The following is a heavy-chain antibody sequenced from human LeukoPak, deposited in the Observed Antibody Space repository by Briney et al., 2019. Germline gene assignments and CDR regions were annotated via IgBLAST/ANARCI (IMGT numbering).Heavy chain of an antibody. D-gene: IGHD1-26*01. Sequence: ASVKVSCKASGYTFTGYYIHWVRQAPGQGLEWMGWINPNSGGTNYAQKFQGRVTMTRDTSISTAYMELSRLRSDDTAVYYCANLYTGGELPFDYWGQGTLVTVSS. CDR1: GYTFTGYY. V-gene: IGHV1-2*02. CDR2: INPNSGGT. J-gene: IGHJ4*02. CDR3: ANLYTGGELPFDY.